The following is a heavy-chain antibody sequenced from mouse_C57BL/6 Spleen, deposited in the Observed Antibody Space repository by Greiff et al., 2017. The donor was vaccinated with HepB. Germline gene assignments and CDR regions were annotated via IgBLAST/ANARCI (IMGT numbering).Heavy chain of an antibody. CDR3: ARELLLRYYAMDY. CDR2: ISDGGSYT. J-gene: IGHJ4*01. Sequence: EVQVVESGGGLVKPGGSLKLSCAASGFTFSSYAMSWVRQTPEKRLEWVATISDGGSYTYYPDNVKGRFTISRDNAKNNLYLQMSHLKSEDTAMYYCARELLLRYYAMDYWGQGTSVTVSS. D-gene: IGHD1-1*01. CDR1: GFTFSSYA. V-gene: IGHV5-4*01.